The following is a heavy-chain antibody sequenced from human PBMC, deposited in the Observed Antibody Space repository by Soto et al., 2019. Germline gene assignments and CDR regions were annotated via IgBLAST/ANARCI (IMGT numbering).Heavy chain of an antibody. CDR3: AHVKINFGGTGGNEAFDV. Sequence: QITLKESGPTEVKPTETLALTCTFSGFSLATTGVGVGWVHQPPGGALEWIAVVYWDDDTRYNPSLETRLTLNKDHPKNQVALTMAEMEFGGQANFYFAHVKINFGGTGGNEAFDVWGQGAVVTVSS. D-gene: IGHD3-16*01. J-gene: IGHJ3*01. V-gene: IGHV2-5*02. CDR2: VYWDDDT. CDR1: GFSLATTGVG.